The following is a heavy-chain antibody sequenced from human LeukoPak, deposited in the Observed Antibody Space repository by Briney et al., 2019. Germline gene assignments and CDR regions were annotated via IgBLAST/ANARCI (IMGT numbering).Heavy chain of an antibody. CDR3: AKDPDDYGEDY. D-gene: IGHD4-17*01. J-gene: IGHJ4*02. CDR2: ISGSGGSK. Sequence: GGSLRLSCAASGFTFSSYAMSWVRQAPGKGLEWVSAISGSGGSKYYADSVKGRFTISRDNSKNTLYPQMNSLRAEDTAVYYCAKDPDDYGEDYWGQGTLVTVSS. CDR1: GFTFSSYA. V-gene: IGHV3-23*01.